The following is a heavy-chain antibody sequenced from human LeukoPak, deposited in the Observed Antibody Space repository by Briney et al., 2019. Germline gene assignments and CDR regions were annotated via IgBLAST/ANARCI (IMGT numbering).Heavy chain of an antibody. CDR3: AKRYCSGGSCCPDY. CDR1: GFTFSNYA. V-gene: IGHV3-23*01. D-gene: IGHD2-15*01. J-gene: IGHJ4*02. CDR2: ISNSGGST. Sequence: GGSLRLSCVASGFTFSNYAMSWVRQTPGKGLEWVSAISNSGGSTYNADSVKGRFTISRDNSKNTVYLQMHSLRAEDTAVYYCAKRYCSGGSCCPDYWGQGTRVTVSS.